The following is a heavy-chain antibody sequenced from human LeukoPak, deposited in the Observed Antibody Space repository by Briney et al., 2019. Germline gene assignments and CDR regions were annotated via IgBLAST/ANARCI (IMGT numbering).Heavy chain of an antibody. CDR1: GFTFSSYW. CDR3: ARAYYYDSSGYSHYFDY. J-gene: IGHJ4*02. V-gene: IGHV3-7*01. Sequence: PGGSLRLSCAASGFTFSSYWMSWVRQAPGKGLEWVANIKQDGSEKYYVDSVKGRFTISRDNAKNSLYLQMSSLRAGDTAVYYCARAYYYDSSGYSHYFDYWGQGTLVTVSS. D-gene: IGHD3-22*01. CDR2: IKQDGSEK.